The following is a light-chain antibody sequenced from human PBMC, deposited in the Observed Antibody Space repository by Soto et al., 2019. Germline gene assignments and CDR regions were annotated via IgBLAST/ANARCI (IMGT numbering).Light chain of an antibody. CDR3: QQYFGAPLT. CDR2: GAS. V-gene: IGKV3-15*01. CDR1: QSVSSN. Sequence: EIVMTQSPATLSVSPGERATLSCRASQSVSSNLAWYQQKPGQAPRLLIHGASNTALGIPARFSGSGSGTEFTLTISSLQSEDFAVYYCQQYFGAPLTFGGGTKVEIK. J-gene: IGKJ4*01.